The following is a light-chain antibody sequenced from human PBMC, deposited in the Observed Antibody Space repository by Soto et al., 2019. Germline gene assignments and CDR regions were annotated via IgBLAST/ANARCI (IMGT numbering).Light chain of an antibody. J-gene: IGKJ1*01. V-gene: IGKV3-20*01. CDR3: QQYGDSLWT. Sequence: EIVLTQSPDTLSLSSGERATLSCRASQTISNNNLVWYQQKPGQAPRLLIYGAFSRATGIPDRFSGSGSGTDFTLSISRLEAEDFAVYYCQQYGDSLWTFGQGTKVEI. CDR2: GAF. CDR1: QTISNNN.